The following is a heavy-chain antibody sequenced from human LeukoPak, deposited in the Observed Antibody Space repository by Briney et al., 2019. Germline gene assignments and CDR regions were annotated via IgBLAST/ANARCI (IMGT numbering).Heavy chain of an antibody. V-gene: IGHV3-21*01. D-gene: IGHD2-21*02. Sequence: GGSLRLSCAASGFTFSSYSMNWVRQAPGKGLEWVSSISSSSSYIYYADSVKGRFTISRDNAKNSLYLQMNSLRAEDTAVCYCARISVAYCGGDCYSGFDPWGQGTLVTVSS. CDR2: ISSSSSYI. CDR3: ARISVAYCGGDCYSGFDP. J-gene: IGHJ5*02. CDR1: GFTFSSYS.